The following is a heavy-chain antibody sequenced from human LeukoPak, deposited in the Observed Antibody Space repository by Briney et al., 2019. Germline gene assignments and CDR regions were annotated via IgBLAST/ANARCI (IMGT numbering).Heavy chain of an antibody. CDR1: GYTFTGYY. V-gene: IGHV1-2*02. CDR3: ARGGRFLEWLLTFEFPDFDY. D-gene: IGHD3-3*01. CDR2: INPNSGGT. Sequence: ASVKVSCKASGYTFTGYYMHWVRQAPGQGLEWMGWINPNSGGTNYAQKFQGRVTMTRDTSISTAYMELSRLRSDDTAVYYCARGGRFLEWLLTFEFPDFDYWVQGTLVTVSS. J-gene: IGHJ4*02.